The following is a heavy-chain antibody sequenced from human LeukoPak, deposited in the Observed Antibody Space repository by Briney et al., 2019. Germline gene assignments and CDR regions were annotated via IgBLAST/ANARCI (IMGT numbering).Heavy chain of an antibody. CDR1: GGSISSSSYY. Sequence: PSETLSLACTVSGGSISSSSYYWGWIRQPPGKGLEWIGSIYYSGSTYYNPSLKSRVTISVDTSKNQFSLKLSSVTAADTAVYYCARHKGDYKGSDYWGQGTLVTVSS. CDR3: ARHKGDYKGSDY. J-gene: IGHJ4*02. D-gene: IGHD4-17*01. CDR2: IYYSGST. V-gene: IGHV4-39*01.